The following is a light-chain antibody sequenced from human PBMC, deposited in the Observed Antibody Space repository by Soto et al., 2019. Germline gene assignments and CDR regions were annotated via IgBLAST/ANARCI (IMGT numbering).Light chain of an antibody. V-gene: IGKV3-20*01. J-gene: IGKJ1*01. CDR3: QQYGTSPRGT. Sequence: DIVLTQSPGTLSLSPGERATLSCRASQSVSSTFFAWYQQKPGQAPRLLMFGASNRATGIPDRFSGSGSGTDFTLTISRLEPDYFAMYYCQQYGTSPRGTFGEGKEVDXK. CDR1: QSVSSTF. CDR2: GAS.